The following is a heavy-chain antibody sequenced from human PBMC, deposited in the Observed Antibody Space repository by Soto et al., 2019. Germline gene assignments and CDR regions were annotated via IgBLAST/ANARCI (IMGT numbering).Heavy chain of an antibody. CDR2: VYYSGSS. CDR1: GDAISGGASF. D-gene: IGHD2-2*01. J-gene: IGHJ5*02. V-gene: IGHV4-31*03. Sequence: SETLSLTCTVSGDAISGGASFWSWMRQPRGKDLEWIANVYYSGSSYYNTSLKSRLTISVDTTKNQFSLQLKSMTAADTAVYYCAKLSCTSSTCYFPGWFDPWGQGTLVTVSS. CDR3: AKLSCTSSTCYFPGWFDP.